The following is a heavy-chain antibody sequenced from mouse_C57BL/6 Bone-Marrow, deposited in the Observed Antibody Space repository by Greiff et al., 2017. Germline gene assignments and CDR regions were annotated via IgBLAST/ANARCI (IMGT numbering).Heavy chain of an antibody. CDR1: GYTFTSYW. CDR2: INTNSGST. Sequence: QVQLQQPGAELVKPGASVKLSCKASGYTFTSYWMHWVKQRPGQGLEWIGMINTNSGSTNYNEKFKSKATLTVAKSSSTAYMQLSSLTAEDSAVYDWETCYSNYLDWVAYWGQGTLVTVSA. J-gene: IGHJ3*01. CDR3: ETCYSNYLDWVAY. D-gene: IGHD2-5*01. V-gene: IGHV1-64*01.